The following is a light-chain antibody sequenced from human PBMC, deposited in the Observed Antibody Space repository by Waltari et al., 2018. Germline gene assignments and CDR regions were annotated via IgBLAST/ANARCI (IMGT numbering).Light chain of an antibody. Sequence: QSALTQPRSLSGSPGQPATITCAGTRGVIGGYDYVSLYQHLPGKAPKLLIYDVTARPSGVPDRFSGSKSGTSASLAITGLQPDDEADYYCGSYAGILSFYVVFGGGTNLAVL. CDR1: RGVIGGYDY. CDR2: DVT. V-gene: IGLV2-11*01. CDR3: GSYAGILSFYVV. J-gene: IGLJ2*01.